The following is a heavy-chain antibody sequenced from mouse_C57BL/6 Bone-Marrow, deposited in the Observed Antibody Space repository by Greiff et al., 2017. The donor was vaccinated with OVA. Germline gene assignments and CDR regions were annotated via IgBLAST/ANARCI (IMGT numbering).Heavy chain of an antibody. Sequence: QVQLKESGAELVKPGASVKISCKASGYAFSSYWMNWVKQRPGKGLEWIGQIYPGDGDTNYNGKFKGKATLTADKSSSTAYMQLSSLTSEDSAVYFSALTTWFAYWGQGTLVTVSA. CDR1: GYAFSSYW. CDR2: IYPGDGDT. V-gene: IGHV1-80*01. J-gene: IGHJ3*01. CDR3: ALTTWFAY. D-gene: IGHD1-3*01.